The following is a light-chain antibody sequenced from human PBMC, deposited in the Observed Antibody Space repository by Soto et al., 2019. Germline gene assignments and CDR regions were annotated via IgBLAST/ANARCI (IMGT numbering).Light chain of an antibody. V-gene: IGLV1-44*01. CDR3: ATWDGSLKGV. Sequence: QSVLTQPPSASGTPGQRVTISCSGSTSNIGSHTVNWYQHVPGTAPKLLITTNNQRPSGVPARFSGFKSGSSASLVISGLQSEDEADNYCATWDGSLKGVFGTGTKVTVL. J-gene: IGLJ1*01. CDR1: TSNIGSHT. CDR2: TNN.